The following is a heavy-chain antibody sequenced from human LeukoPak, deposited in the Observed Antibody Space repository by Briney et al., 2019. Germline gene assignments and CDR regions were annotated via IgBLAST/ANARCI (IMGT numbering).Heavy chain of an antibody. CDR3: AEDRDAIVTGYPIIGRGDY. CDR1: GFTFSSYG. Sequence: PGGSLRLSCAASGFTFSSYGMHWVRQAPGKGLEWVAFIRYDGSNKYYADSVKGRFTISRDNSKNTLYLQMNSLRAEDTAVYYCAEDRDAIVTGYPIIGRGDYWGPRTLVTVSS. V-gene: IGHV3-30*02. J-gene: IGHJ4*02. D-gene: IGHD3-9*01. CDR2: IRYDGSNK.